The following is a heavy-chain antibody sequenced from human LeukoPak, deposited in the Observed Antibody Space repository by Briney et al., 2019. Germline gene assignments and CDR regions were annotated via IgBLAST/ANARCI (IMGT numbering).Heavy chain of an antibody. CDR2: IRYDGSNK. J-gene: IGHJ4*02. Sequence: GGSLTLSCAASGFTFNNYGMHWVRQGPGKGLEWVAFIRYDGSNKYYADSVEGRFTISRDISKNTLYLQMSGLRAEDTAVYYCARRAGGYSHPYDYWGQGVLVTVSS. CDR1: GFTFNNYG. D-gene: IGHD4-23*01. CDR3: ARRAGGYSHPYDY. V-gene: IGHV3-30*02.